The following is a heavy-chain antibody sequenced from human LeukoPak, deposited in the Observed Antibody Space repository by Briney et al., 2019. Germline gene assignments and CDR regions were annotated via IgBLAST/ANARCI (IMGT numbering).Heavy chain of an antibody. Sequence: ASVKVSCKASGYTFTSYGISWVRQAHGQGLEWMGWISAYNGNTNYAQKLQGRVTMTTDTSTSTAYMELRSLRSDDTAVYYCARTPKIYGYSSGWYYFDYWGQGTLVTVSS. V-gene: IGHV1-18*01. CDR2: ISAYNGNT. CDR3: ARTPKIYGYSSGWYYFDY. J-gene: IGHJ4*02. D-gene: IGHD6-19*01. CDR1: GYTFTSYG.